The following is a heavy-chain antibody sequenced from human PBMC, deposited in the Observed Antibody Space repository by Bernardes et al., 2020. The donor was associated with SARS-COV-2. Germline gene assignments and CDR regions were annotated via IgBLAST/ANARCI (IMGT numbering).Heavy chain of an antibody. V-gene: IGHV4-31*03. Sequence: SETLSLTCTVSGGSISSGGYYWSWIRQHPGKGLEWIGYIYYSGSTYYNPSLKSRVTISVDTSKNQFSLKLSSVTAADTAVYYCASRTRGTGYCFDYWGQGTLVTVSS. CDR1: GGSISSGGYY. J-gene: IGHJ4*02. D-gene: IGHD3-9*01. CDR2: IYYSGST. CDR3: ASRTRGTGYCFDY.